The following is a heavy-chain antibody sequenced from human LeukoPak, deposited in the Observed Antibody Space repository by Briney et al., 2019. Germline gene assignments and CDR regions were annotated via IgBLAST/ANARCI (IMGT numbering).Heavy chain of an antibody. J-gene: IGHJ6*02. V-gene: IGHV1-2*02. CDR3: ARKLQIVWYGLEV. CDR1: GYTFTGYY. D-gene: IGHD2-21*01. Sequence: ASVKVSCKASGYTFTGYYIHWVRQAPGQGLEWMGWVNPNSGGTIYEEKFQGRVNMTRDTSISTAYMELTGLRSDDTAVYYCARKLQIVWYGLEVWGQGTSVTVSS. CDR2: VNPNSGGT.